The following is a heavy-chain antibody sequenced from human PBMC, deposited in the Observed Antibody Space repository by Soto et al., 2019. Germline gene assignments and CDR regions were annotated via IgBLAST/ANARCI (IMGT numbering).Heavy chain of an antibody. J-gene: IGHJ3*02. Sequence: QVQLVESGGGVVQPGRSLRLSCAASGFTFSSYGMHWVRQAPGKGLEWVAVILYDGSNKYYADSVKGRFTISRDNSKNTLYMQMNSLRAEDTAVYYCARSYSSGWYSPDAFDIWGQGTMVTVSS. CDR3: ARSYSSGWYSPDAFDI. D-gene: IGHD6-19*01. CDR2: ILYDGSNK. CDR1: GFTFSSYG. V-gene: IGHV3-33*01.